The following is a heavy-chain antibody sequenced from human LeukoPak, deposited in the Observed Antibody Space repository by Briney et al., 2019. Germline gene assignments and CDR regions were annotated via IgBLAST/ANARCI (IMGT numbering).Heavy chain of an antibody. CDR1: GFTFSSYE. Sequence: PGGSLRLSCAASGFTFSSYEMNWVRQAPGKGLEWVSYISSSGSTIYYADSVQGRFTISRDNSKNTLYLQMNSLRAEDTAVYYCARELRSDCSSTSCYPSWGQGTLVTVSS. CDR2: ISSSGSTI. D-gene: IGHD2-2*01. CDR3: ARELRSDCSSTSCYPS. J-gene: IGHJ5*02. V-gene: IGHV3-48*03.